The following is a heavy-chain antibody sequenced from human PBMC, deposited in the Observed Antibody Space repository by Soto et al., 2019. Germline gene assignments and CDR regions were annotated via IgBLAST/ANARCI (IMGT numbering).Heavy chain of an antibody. CDR2: INAGNGNT. Sequence: QVQLVQSGAEVKKPGASVKVSCKASGYTFTSYAMHWVRQAPGQRLEWMGWINAGNGNTKYSQNFQGSVTITRDTSASTAYMELSSLKSEDTAVYYCARGGSLYWYFDLWGRGTLVTVSS. CDR3: ARGGSLYWYFDL. V-gene: IGHV1-3*01. CDR1: GYTFTSYA. D-gene: IGHD1-26*01. J-gene: IGHJ2*01.